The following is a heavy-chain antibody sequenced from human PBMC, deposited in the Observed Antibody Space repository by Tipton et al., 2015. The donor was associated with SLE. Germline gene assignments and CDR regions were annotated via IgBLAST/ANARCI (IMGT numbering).Heavy chain of an antibody. V-gene: IGHV4-34*01. CDR1: GGFLRDYF. CDR2: IDQNGNT. J-gene: IGHJ5*02. Sequence: TLSLTCDVYGGFLRDYFWSWIRQPPGKGLEWIGEIDQNGNTNYNPSLKSRVTMSGDTSKNEFSLKLNSVTAADTAIYYCVRGPRGSSGYPWGQGTLVTVSS. CDR3: VRGPRGSSGYP. D-gene: IGHD3-22*01.